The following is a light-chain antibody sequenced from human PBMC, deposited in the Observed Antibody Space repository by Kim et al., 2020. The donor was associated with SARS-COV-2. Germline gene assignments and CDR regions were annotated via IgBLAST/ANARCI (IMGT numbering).Light chain of an antibody. CDR1: NSNCGLGYD. Sequence: RVAVSCTGSNSNCGLGYDVQWYQQVPGKAPNRLIHANDNRPSGVPDRFSGSKSGTSASLAITGLQAEDEADYYCQSYDTSLRGSVFGTGTKVTVL. CDR2: AND. J-gene: IGLJ1*01. V-gene: IGLV1-40*01. CDR3: QSYDTSLRGSV.